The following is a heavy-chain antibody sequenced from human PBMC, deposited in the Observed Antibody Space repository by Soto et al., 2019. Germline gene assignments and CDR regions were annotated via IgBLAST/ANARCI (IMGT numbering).Heavy chain of an antibody. CDR3: ARLTRLRLGESSLYLTAIFDY. Sequence: PSQTLSLTCAVDGGSFSGYYWSWIRQPPGKGLEWIGEINHSGSTNYNPSLKSRVTISVDTSKNQFSLKLSSVTAADTAVYYCARLTRLRLGESSLYLTAIFDYWGQGTLVTVSS. V-gene: IGHV4-34*01. J-gene: IGHJ4*02. D-gene: IGHD3-16*02. CDR2: INHSGST. CDR1: GGSFSGYY.